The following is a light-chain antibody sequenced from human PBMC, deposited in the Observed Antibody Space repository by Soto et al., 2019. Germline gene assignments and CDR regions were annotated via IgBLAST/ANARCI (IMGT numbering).Light chain of an antibody. CDR1: TGPVPSDYY. CDR2: STT. V-gene: IGLV7-43*01. J-gene: IGLJ2*01. Sequence: QTVVTKEHSLTVSPGGTVTLTCASSTGPVPSDYYPNWFQQKPGQAPRALIYSTTKKHSWTPARFSGSLLGGKAALTLSGVHPEDEADYSRLLYYRAAVVFGGGTKLTVL. CDR3: LLYYRAAVV.